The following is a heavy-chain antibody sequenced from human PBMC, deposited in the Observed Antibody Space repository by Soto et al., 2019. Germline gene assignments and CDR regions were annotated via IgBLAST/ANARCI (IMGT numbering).Heavy chain of an antibody. D-gene: IGHD3-10*01. Sequence: EVQLVESGGGLVKPGGSLRLSCAASGFTFSSYSMNWVRQAPGKGLEWVSSISSSSSYIYYADSVKGRFTISRDNAKNSLYLQMNSLRAEDTAVYYCARGLMGRGETDYGMDVWGQGTTVTVSS. CDR2: ISSSSSYI. CDR1: GFTFSSYS. CDR3: ARGLMGRGETDYGMDV. J-gene: IGHJ6*02. V-gene: IGHV3-21*01.